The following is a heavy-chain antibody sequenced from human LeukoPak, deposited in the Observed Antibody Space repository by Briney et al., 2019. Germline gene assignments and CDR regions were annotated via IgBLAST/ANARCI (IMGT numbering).Heavy chain of an antibody. CDR1: GYSISSGYY. J-gene: IGHJ4*02. V-gene: IGHV4-38-2*02. CDR3: VREVVTTILMFDH. CDR2: IYHSGST. Sequence: SETLSLTCTVSGYSISSGYYWGWIRQPPGKGLEWIGSIYHSGSTYYNPSLKSRVTISVDTSKNQFSLKVNSVTAADTAVYYCVREVVTTILMFDHWGQGTPVTVSS. D-gene: IGHD2-21*02.